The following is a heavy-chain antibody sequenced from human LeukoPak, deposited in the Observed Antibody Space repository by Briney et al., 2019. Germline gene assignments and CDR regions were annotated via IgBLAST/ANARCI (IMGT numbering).Heavy chain of an antibody. V-gene: IGHV1-18*01. D-gene: IGHD2-2*03. CDR2: ISAYNGNT. Sequence: ASVKDSCKASGYTFTSYGISWVLQAPGDGLEWMGWISAYNGNTNYAQKLQGRVTMTTDTSTSTAYMELRSLRSDDTAVYYCARDGYEWDNYYGMDVWGQGTTVTVSS. CDR3: ARDGYEWDNYYGMDV. J-gene: IGHJ6*02. CDR1: GYTFTSYG.